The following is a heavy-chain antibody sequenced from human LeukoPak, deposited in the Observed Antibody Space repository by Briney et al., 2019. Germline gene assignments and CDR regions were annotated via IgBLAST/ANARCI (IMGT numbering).Heavy chain of an antibody. CDR1: GGSISSYY. CDR2: IYTSGST. CDR3: ASESGSYSPFDY. J-gene: IGHJ4*02. V-gene: IGHV4-4*07. D-gene: IGHD1-26*01. Sequence: SETLSLTCTVSGGSISSYYWSWIRQPAGKGLEWIGRIYTSGSTNYNPSLKSRVTMSVDTSKDQFSLKLSSVTAADTAVYYCASESGSYSPFDYWGQGTLVTVSS.